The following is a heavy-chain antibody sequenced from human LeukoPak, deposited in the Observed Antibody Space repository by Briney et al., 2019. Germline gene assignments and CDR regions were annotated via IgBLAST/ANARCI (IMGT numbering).Heavy chain of an antibody. Sequence: SETLSLTCTVSSGSITSYYWSWIRQPPGKGLEYIGHIYYTGTTDYNPSLKSRVTMSVDTSKSQFSLRLISVTAADTAVYYCARTLRSGYYAYWGQGTLVTVSS. CDR1: SGSITSYY. D-gene: IGHD3-3*01. J-gene: IGHJ4*02. V-gene: IGHV4-59*12. CDR2: IYYTGTT. CDR3: ARTLRSGYYAY.